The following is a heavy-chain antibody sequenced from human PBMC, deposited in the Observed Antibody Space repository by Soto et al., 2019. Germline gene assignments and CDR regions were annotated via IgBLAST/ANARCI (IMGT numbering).Heavy chain of an antibody. J-gene: IGHJ4*02. Sequence: QLQLQESGPGLVKPSETLSLTCTVSGGSIRSSDYYWGWIRQPPGEGLEWIGNINSGGSAYYNPSLRSRVTISVDTYKNQFSLKLSSVPAAAPAGYYCADMRGQWLPRDWGQGILFTGSS. CDR1: GGSIRSSDYY. V-gene: IGHV4-39*01. CDR2: INSGGSA. D-gene: IGHD6-19*01. CDR3: ADMRGQWLPRD.